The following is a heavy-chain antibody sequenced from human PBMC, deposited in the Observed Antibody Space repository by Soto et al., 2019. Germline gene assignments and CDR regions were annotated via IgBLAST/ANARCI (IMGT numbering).Heavy chain of an antibody. J-gene: IGHJ4*02. CDR2: INPNSGGT. V-gene: IGHV1-2*04. D-gene: IGHD3-10*01. CDR3: ARESSDRFGEPKFDY. CDR1: GYTFTGYY. Sequence: ASVKVSCKASGYTFTGYYMHWVRQAPGQGLEWMGWINPNSGGTNYAQKFQGWVTMTRDTSISTAYMELSRLRSDDTAVYYCARESSDRFGEPKFDYWGQGTLVTVSS.